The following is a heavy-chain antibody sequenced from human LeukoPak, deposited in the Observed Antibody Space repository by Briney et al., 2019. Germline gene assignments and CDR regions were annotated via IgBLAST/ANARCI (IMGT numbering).Heavy chain of an antibody. D-gene: IGHD3-10*01. Sequence: GGSLRLSCAASGFTFSSYAMSWVRQAPGKGLEWGSAISGSGGSTYNADSVKGGFTISRDNSKNTLYLPMHSLRAQDTAVYYCAKAPFRYYGSGIDYWGQGTLVTVSS. CDR3: AKAPFRYYGSGIDY. CDR2: ISGSGGST. J-gene: IGHJ4*02. V-gene: IGHV3-23*01. CDR1: GFTFSSYA.